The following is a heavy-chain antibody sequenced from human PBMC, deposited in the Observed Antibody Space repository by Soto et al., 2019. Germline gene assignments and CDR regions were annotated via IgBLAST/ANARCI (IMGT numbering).Heavy chain of an antibody. V-gene: IGHV3-23*01. D-gene: IGHD6-19*01. J-gene: IGHJ4*02. CDR2: ISGSGRST. Sequence: DVQLLESGGGLVQPGGSLRLSCAASGFTFSSYAMSWVRQAPGKGLEWVSGISGSGRSTYYADSVKGRFTISRDNSKNTLYQQMNSLRAEDTAVYYCAKEEGYSSAWTEIDYWGQGTLVTVSS. CDR3: AKEEGYSSAWTEIDY. CDR1: GFTFSSYA.